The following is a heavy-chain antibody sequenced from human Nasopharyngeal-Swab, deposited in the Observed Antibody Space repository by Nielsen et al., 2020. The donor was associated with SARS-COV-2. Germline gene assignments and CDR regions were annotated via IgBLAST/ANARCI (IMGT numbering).Heavy chain of an antibody. CDR3: ARLKSLGMDV. CDR1: GGSISSYY. Sequence: ESLKISCTVSGGSISSYYWSWIRQPPGKGLEWIGYIYYSGSTNYDPSLKSRVTISVDTSKNQFSLKLSSVTAADTAVYYCARLKSLGMDVWGQGTTVTVSS. CDR2: IYYSGST. J-gene: IGHJ6*02. V-gene: IGHV4-59*08.